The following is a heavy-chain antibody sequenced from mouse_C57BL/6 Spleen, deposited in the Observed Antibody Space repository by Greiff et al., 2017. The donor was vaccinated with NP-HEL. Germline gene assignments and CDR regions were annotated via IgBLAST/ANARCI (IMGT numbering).Heavy chain of an antibody. CDR3: VGKAMDY. CDR1: GFSLTSYG. Sequence: QVQLTESGPGLVQPSQSLSITCTVSGFSLTSYGVHWVRQSPGKGLEWLGVIWSGGSTDYKAAFISRLSISKDNSKSQVVFKMNSLQADDTAIYYCVGKAMDYWGQGTSVTVSS. CDR2: IWSGGST. V-gene: IGHV2-2*01. J-gene: IGHJ4*01.